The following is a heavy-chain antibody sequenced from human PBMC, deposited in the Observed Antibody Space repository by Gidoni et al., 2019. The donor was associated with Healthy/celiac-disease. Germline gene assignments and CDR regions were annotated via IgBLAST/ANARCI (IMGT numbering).Heavy chain of an antibody. Sequence: ELQLVDSGGGLVKPGGSLRLSCPASGFTFVNAWMSWVRQAPGKGLEWVGRIKSKTDGGTTDYAAPVKGRFTISRDDSKNTLYLQMNSLKTEDTAVFYCTTLLHCSGGSCYSDWGQGTLVTVSS. D-gene: IGHD2-15*01. CDR3: TTLLHCSGGSCYSD. CDR1: GFTFVNAW. CDR2: IKSKTDGGTT. J-gene: IGHJ4*02. V-gene: IGHV3-15*01.